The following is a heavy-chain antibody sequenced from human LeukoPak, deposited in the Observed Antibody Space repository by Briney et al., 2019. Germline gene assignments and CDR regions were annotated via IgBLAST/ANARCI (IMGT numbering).Heavy chain of an antibody. V-gene: IGHV3-53*01. J-gene: IGHJ4*02. D-gene: IGHD3-9*01. CDR2: IYSGGST. CDR1: GFTVSSNY. CDR3: AKSPYYDILTGYFYFDY. Sequence: PGGSLRLSCAASGFTVSSNYMSWVRQAPGKGLEWVSVIYSGGSTYYADSVKGRFTISRDNSKNTLFLQMNSLTAEDTAVYYCAKSPYYDILTGYFYFDYWDQGTLVTVSS.